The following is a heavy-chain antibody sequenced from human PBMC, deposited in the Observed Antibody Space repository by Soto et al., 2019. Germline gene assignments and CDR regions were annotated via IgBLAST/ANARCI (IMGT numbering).Heavy chain of an antibody. CDR1: GFTFSSYG. D-gene: IGHD6-6*01. V-gene: IGHV3-33*01. CDR3: ARGLYSSSSIIVY. J-gene: IGHJ4*02. Sequence: QVQLVESGGGVVQPGRSLRLSCAASGFTFSSYGMHWVRQAPGKGLEWVAVIWYDGSNKYYADSVKGRFTISRDNSKNTLYLQMNSLRAEDTAVHYCARGLYSSSSIIVYWGQGTLVTVSS. CDR2: IWYDGSNK.